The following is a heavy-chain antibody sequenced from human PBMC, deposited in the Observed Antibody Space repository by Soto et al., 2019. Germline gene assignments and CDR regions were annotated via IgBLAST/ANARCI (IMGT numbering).Heavy chain of an antibody. CDR3: GGHPRISFPIFGGGARWSDP. Sequence: QVHLVQSGAEVKKPGSSVKVSCKASGGTLRSYAISWVRQAPGQGLEWMGGITPIFGTANYAQKFKGRLTITRDKPTTTAYMELSSRRPEDTAWVYCGGHPRISFPIFGGGARWSDPWGQGTLVTVSS. J-gene: IGHJ5*02. CDR2: ITPIFGTA. CDR1: GGTLRSYA. D-gene: IGHD3-3*01. V-gene: IGHV1-69*06.